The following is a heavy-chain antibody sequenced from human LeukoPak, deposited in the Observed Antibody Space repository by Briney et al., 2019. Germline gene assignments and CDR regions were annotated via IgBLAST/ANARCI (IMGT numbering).Heavy chain of an antibody. CDR1: GFTFSDYS. Sequence: GGSLRLSCAASGFTFSDYSMNWVRRAPGKVLEWVSSISSSRSYMYYADSVKGRFTISRDDAKNSLYLQMNSLRAEDTAVYYCARERGYSSSPYYFDYWGQGTLVTVSS. J-gene: IGHJ4*02. CDR3: ARERGYSSSPYYFDY. D-gene: IGHD6-13*01. V-gene: IGHV3-21*01. CDR2: ISSSRSYM.